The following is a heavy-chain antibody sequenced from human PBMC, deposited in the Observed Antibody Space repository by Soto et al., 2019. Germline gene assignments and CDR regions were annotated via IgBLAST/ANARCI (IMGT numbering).Heavy chain of an antibody. Sequence: SETLSLTCTVSGDSISSINNYWSWIRQPPGEGLEWIGFISYSGTTSYSPSLKSRVAISLDTSKNQFSLSLNFVTAADTAVYYCARGRGYRYGLAPWGQGSLVTVSS. CDR2: ISYSGTT. CDR3: ARGRGYRYGLAP. D-gene: IGHD5-18*01. J-gene: IGHJ5*02. V-gene: IGHV4-30-4*01. CDR1: GDSISSINNY.